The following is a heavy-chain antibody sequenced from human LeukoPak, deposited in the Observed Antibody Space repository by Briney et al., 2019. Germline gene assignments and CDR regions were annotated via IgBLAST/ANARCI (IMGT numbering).Heavy chain of an antibody. CDR1: GGSFSGYY. CDR2: INHSGST. Sequence: SETLSLTCAVYGGSFSGYYWSWIRQPPGKGLEWIGEINHSGSTNYNPSLKSRVTISVDTSKNQFSLKLSSVTAADTAVYYCARAPGSGSYYKGPYFDYWGQGTLVTVSS. CDR3: ARAPGSGSYYKGPYFDY. V-gene: IGHV4-34*01. D-gene: IGHD3-10*01. J-gene: IGHJ4*02.